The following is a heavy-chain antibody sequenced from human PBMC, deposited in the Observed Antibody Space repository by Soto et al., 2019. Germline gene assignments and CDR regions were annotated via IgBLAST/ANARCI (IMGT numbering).Heavy chain of an antibody. CDR2: IKQDGSEK. CDR3: ARVVNDCSSTSCYVGVYYFDY. CDR1: GFTFSSYW. V-gene: IGHV3-7*01. J-gene: IGHJ4*02. Sequence: EVQLVESGGGLVQPGGSLRLSCAASGFTFSSYWMSWVRQASGKGLEWVANIKQDGSEKYYVDSVKGRFTISRDNAKNSLYLQMNSLRAEDTAVYYCARVVNDCSSTSCYVGVYYFDYWGQGTLVTVSS. D-gene: IGHD2-2*01.